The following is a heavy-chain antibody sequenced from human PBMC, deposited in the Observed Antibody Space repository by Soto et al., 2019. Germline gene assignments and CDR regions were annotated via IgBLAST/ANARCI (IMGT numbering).Heavy chain of an antibody. J-gene: IGHJ6*02. D-gene: IGHD3-10*01. CDR2: ISSPAGRTS. Sequence: EVQLLQSGGGVVPPGGSLRLACATSGFTFNTYPMTWVRQAPGKGLEWVSSISSPAGRTSSYADSVTGRFAISRDFSDNTVYLQMNNLRVDDTAVYFCAKGVLSFHYGMEVWGQGTTVTVSS. CDR1: GFTFNTYP. V-gene: IGHV3-23*01. CDR3: AKGVLSFHYGMEV.